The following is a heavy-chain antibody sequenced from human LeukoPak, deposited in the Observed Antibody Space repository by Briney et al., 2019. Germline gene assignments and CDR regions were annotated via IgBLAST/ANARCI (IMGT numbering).Heavy chain of an antibody. CDR1: GGSISTGGYY. D-gene: IGHD3-10*01. J-gene: IGHJ3*02. CDR2: ISYSGGT. Sequence: PSETLSLTCTVSGGSISTGGYYWSWIRQPPGKGLEWMGYISYSGGTYYNPSLKSRVSMSSDTSKSQISLKMSSVTAADTAVYYCASTSKYIGSGRDDSFDIWGQGTMVTVSS. CDR3: ASTSKYIGSGRDDSFDI. V-gene: IGHV4-30-4*01.